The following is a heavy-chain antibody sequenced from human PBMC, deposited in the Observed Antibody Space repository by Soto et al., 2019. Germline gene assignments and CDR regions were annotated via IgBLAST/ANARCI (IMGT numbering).Heavy chain of an antibody. V-gene: IGHV1-18*04. D-gene: IGHD3-9*01. J-gene: IGHJ4*02. CDR2: ISAYNGYT. CDR1: GYTFSSYG. CDR3: AKDRNPYIYDILNGYYMDF. Sequence: ASVKVSCKASGYTFSSYGVSWVRQAPGQGPEWMGWISAYNGYTNSAQNLQGRVTMTTDTSMSTAYMELRSLRSDDTAVNYCAKDRNPYIYDILNGYYMDFWGQGTLITVSS.